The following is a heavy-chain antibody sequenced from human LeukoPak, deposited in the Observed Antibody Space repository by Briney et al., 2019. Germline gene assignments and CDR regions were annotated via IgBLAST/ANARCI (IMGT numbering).Heavy chain of an antibody. CDR2: ISSSGGST. D-gene: IGHD1-26*01. V-gene: IGHV3-23*01. Sequence: KPGGSLRLSCAASGFTFSSYAMSWVRQAPGKGLKWVSTISSSGGSTYYTDSVKGRFTISRDNSKNTLYLQMNSLRAEDTAIYYCAKGKRGTSEDFNYWGQGTLVTVSS. CDR1: GFTFSSYA. J-gene: IGHJ4*02. CDR3: AKGKRGTSEDFNY.